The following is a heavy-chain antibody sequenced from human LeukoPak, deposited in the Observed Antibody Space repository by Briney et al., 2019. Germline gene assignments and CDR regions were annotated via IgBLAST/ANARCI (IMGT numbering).Heavy chain of an antibody. D-gene: IGHD1-26*01. CDR1: GDSISSYY. Sequence: SETLSLTCTLSGDSISSYYWSWIRQPPGKGLEWIGYIYYSGSTNYNPSLKSRVTISVDTSKNQFSLKLSSVTAADTAVYYCARGARLNFYYMDVWGKGSTVTVSS. V-gene: IGHV4-59*08. CDR2: IYYSGST. CDR3: ARGARLNFYYMDV. J-gene: IGHJ6*03.